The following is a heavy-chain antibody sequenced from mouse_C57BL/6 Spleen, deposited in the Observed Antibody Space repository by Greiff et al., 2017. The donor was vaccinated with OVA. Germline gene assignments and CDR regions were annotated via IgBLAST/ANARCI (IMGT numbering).Heavy chain of an antibody. CDR2: IYPGDGDT. CDR1: GYAFSSYW. V-gene: IGHV1-80*01. D-gene: IGHD2-1*01. J-gene: IGHJ4*01. CDR3: ARSAYGNYPHAMDY. Sequence: VQLQESGAELVKPGASVKISCKASGYAFSSYWMNWVKQRPGKGLEWIGQIYPGDGDTNYNGKFKGKATLTADKSSSTAYMQLSSLTSEDSAVYFCARSAYGNYPHAMDYWGQGTSVTVSS.